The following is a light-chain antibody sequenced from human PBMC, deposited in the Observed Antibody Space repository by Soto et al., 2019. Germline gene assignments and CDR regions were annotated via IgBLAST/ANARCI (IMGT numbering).Light chain of an antibody. CDR2: LNSDGSH. CDR1: SGHSSYA. Sequence: QPVLTQSPSASASLGASVKLTCTLSSGHSSYAIAWHQQQPEKGPRYLMKLNSDGSHSKGDGIPDRFSGSRSGAERYLTISSLQSEDEADYYCQTWGTGPWVFGGGTKVTVL. J-gene: IGLJ3*02. V-gene: IGLV4-69*01. CDR3: QTWGTGPWV.